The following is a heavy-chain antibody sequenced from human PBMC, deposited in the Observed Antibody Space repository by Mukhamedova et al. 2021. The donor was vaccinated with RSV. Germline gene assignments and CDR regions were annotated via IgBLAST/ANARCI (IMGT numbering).Heavy chain of an antibody. J-gene: IGHJ4*02. Sequence: LTISRDNSKNTLYLQMNSLRAEDTAVYYCARHGTATVTPMDYWGQGTLVTVSS. CDR3: ARHGTATVTPMDY. V-gene: IGHV3-66*04. D-gene: IGHD4-17*01.